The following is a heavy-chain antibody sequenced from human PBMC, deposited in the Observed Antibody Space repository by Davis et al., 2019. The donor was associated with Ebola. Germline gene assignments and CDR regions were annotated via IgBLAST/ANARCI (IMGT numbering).Heavy chain of an antibody. CDR2: ISGSGGST. D-gene: IGHD5-12*01. Sequence: PGGSLRLSCAASGFTFSSYAMSWVRQAPGKGLEWVSAISGSGGSTYYADSVKGRFTISRDNSKNTLYLQMNSLRAEDTAVYYCAKEIVDIVATMALESMDVWGQRTTVTVSS. CDR1: GFTFSSYA. CDR3: AKEIVDIVATMALESMDV. V-gene: IGHV3-23*01. J-gene: IGHJ6*02.